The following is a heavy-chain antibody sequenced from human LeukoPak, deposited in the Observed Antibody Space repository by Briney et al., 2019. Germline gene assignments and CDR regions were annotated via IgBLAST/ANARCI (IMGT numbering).Heavy chain of an antibody. CDR2: IYYSGST. CDR1: GGSISSSSYY. J-gene: IGHJ5*02. CDR3: ARDKEYYYDSSGSKGFDP. D-gene: IGHD3-22*01. V-gene: IGHV4-39*07. Sequence: ETLSLTCTVSGGSISSSSYYWGWIRQPPGKGLEWIGSIYYSGSTHYNPSLKSRVTISVDTSKNQFSLKLSSVTAADTAVYYCARDKEYYYDSSGSKGFDPWGQGTLVTVSS.